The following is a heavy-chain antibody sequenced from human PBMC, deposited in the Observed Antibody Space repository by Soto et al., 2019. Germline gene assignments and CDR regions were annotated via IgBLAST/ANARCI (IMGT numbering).Heavy chain of an antibody. D-gene: IGHD6-13*01. CDR1: GITFSTYA. CDR3: XXXXXXXQYSTSWYEFDL. J-gene: IGHJ5*02. Sequence: EVQLLESGGGLVQPGGSLRLSCVGSGITFSTYAMNWVRQAPXXXLEWVSGISSSGDGSHYADSVKGRFTISRDNSKXXXXXXXXXXXXXXXXXXYXXXXXXXXQYSTSWYEFDLWGQGTLVTVSS. CDR2: ISSSGDGS. V-gene: IGHV3-23*01.